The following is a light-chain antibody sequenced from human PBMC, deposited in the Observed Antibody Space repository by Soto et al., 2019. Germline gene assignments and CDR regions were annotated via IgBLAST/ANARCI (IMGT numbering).Light chain of an antibody. V-gene: IGLV2-11*01. CDR3: FSYAGSNTFYV. Sequence: QSALTQPRSVSGSPGQSVTISCTGTSGDVGGYNYVSWYQHHPGKAPKFIISDVSKRPSGVPDRFSGSKSGNTAYLTISGLQAEDEADYHCFSYAGSNTFYVFGTGTKLTVL. CDR1: SGDVGGYNY. J-gene: IGLJ1*01. CDR2: DVS.